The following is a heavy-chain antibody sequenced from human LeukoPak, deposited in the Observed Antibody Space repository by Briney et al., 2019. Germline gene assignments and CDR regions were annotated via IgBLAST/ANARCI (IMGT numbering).Heavy chain of an antibody. CDR1: GGSISSYY. CDR3: ARDRGTSGIVVVAYYYYMDV. J-gene: IGHJ6*03. D-gene: IGHD3-22*01. V-gene: IGHV4-4*07. Sequence: SETLSLTCTVSGGSISSYYWSWIRQPAGKGLEWIGRIYTSGSTTYNPSLKSRVTMSVDTSKNQFSLKLSSVTAADTAVYYCARDRGTSGIVVVAYYYYMDVWGKGTTVTVSS. CDR2: IYTSGST.